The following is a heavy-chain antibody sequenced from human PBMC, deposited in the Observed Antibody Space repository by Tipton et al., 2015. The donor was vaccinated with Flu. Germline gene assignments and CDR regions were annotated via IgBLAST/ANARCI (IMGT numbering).Heavy chain of an antibody. V-gene: IGHV3-43*02. J-gene: IGHJ6*02. CDR3: AKDRPSEDFWSGYYYYYYYYGMDV. Sequence: SLRLSCAASGFTFDDYAMHWVRQAPGKGLEWVSLISGDGGSTYYADSVKGRFTISRDNSKNSLYLQMNSLRTEDTALYYCAKDRPSEDFWSGYYYYYYYYGMDVWGQGTTVTVSS. CDR2: ISGDGGST. CDR1: GFTFDDYA. D-gene: IGHD3-3*01.